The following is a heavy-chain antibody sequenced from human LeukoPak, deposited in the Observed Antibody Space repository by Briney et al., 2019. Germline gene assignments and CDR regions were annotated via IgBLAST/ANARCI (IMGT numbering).Heavy chain of an antibody. Sequence: PSETLSLTCTVSGGSISSGGYYWSWIRQHPGKGLEWIGYIYYSGSTYYNPSLKSRVTISVDTSKNQFSLKLSSVTAADTAVYYCARACTSCYRGVADWGQGTLVTISS. CDR2: IYYSGST. CDR3: ARACTSCYRGVAD. J-gene: IGHJ4*02. D-gene: IGHD2-2*02. V-gene: IGHV4-31*03. CDR1: GGSISSGGYY.